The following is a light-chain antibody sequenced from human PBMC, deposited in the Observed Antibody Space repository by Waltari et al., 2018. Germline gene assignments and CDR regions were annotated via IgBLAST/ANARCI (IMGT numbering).Light chain of an antibody. CDR3: QHYYNWPPLT. CDR2: AAS. Sequence: VMTQSPATLSVSPGESATLSCRASQSVGSDLAWYQQKPGQAPRLLMYAASTRATGIPARASGSGFGTEVPLTISSLQSEDFAVYYCQHYYNWPPLTFGGGTKVEIK. J-gene: IGKJ4*01. V-gene: IGKV3-15*01. CDR1: QSVGSD.